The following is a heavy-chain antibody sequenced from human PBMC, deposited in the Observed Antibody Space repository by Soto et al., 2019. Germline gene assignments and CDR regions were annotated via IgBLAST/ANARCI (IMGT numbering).Heavy chain of an antibody. D-gene: IGHD4-17*01. Sequence: QVQLVQSGAEVKKPGSSVKVSCKASGGTFSSYAISWVRQAPGQGLEWMGGIIPIFGTANYAQKFQGRVAITADESTSTAYMELSSLRSEDTAVYYCARERTRLRKVGGGGRYYYYGMDVWGQGTTVTVSS. CDR1: GGTFSSYA. CDR2: IIPIFGTA. J-gene: IGHJ6*02. V-gene: IGHV1-69*01. CDR3: ARERTRLRKVGGGGRYYYYGMDV.